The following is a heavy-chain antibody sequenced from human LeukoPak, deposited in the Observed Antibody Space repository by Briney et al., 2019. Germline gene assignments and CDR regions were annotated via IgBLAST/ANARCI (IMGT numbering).Heavy chain of an antibody. CDR1: GYTFTTYN. D-gene: IGHD5-24*01. Sequence: ASVKVSCKPSGYTFTTYNLHWVRQAPGQGLEWMGWISTSTGDTDYARNLRGRVTMSTDASTGTAYMELRRLRSDDTAVYYCARSHNVYFDYWGQGTLLTVTT. V-gene: IGHV1-18*04. CDR2: ISTSTGDT. CDR3: ARSHNVYFDY. J-gene: IGHJ4*02.